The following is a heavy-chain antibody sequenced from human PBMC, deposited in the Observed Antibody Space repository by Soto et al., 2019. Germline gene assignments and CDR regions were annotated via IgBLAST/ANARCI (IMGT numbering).Heavy chain of an antibody. CDR2: ISSTTNYI. CDR3: ARESEDLTSNFDY. CDR1: GFTFTRYS. V-gene: IGHV3-21*06. Sequence: GGSLRLSCAASGFTFTRYSMNLVRQAPGKGLEWVSSISSTTNYIYYGDSMRGRFTISRDKPKNSLYLEMNSLRAEYTAVYCCARESEDLTSNFDYWGQGTLVTVSS. J-gene: IGHJ4*02.